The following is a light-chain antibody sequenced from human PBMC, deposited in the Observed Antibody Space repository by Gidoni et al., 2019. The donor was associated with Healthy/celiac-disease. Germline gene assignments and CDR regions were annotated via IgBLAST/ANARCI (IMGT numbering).Light chain of an antibody. CDR2: WAS. J-gene: IGKJ1*01. CDR1: QSVLYSSNNKNY. V-gene: IGKV4-1*01. CDR3: QQYYSTPRT. Sequence: DIVMTQSPDSLAVSLGERATINCKSSQSVLYSSNNKNYLAGYQQKPGQPPKLLMYWASTRESGVPDRFSGSGSGTDFTLTISSLQAEDVAVYYCQQYYSTPRTFGQGTKVEIK.